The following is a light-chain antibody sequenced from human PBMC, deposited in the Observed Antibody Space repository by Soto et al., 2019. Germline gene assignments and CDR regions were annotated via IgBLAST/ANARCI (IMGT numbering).Light chain of an antibody. J-gene: IGLJ2*01. CDR2: QDS. CDR3: QAWDSSPAQ. CDR1: KLGDKY. Sequence: SYELTQPPSVSVSPGQTASITCTGDKLGDKYACWYQQKPRQSPVLVIYQDSKRPSGIPERFSGSNSGNTATLTISGTQAMDEADYYCQAWDSSPAQFGGGTKLTVL. V-gene: IGLV3-1*01.